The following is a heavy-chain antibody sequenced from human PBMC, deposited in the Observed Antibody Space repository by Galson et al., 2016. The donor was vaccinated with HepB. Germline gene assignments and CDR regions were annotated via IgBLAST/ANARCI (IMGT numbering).Heavy chain of an antibody. CDR1: GFTFRSYD. D-gene: IGHD3-10*01. CDR3: ARGTYYYAHRDAFDI. V-gene: IGHV3-13*01. Sequence: SLRLSCAASGFTFRSYDMHWVRQATGKGLEWVSVIGSSGDTYYTPSVKGRFTISREDAKNSLYLQMNSLRVGDTAVYYCARGTYYYAHRDAFDIWGQGTMVTVSS. J-gene: IGHJ3*02. CDR2: IGSSGDT.